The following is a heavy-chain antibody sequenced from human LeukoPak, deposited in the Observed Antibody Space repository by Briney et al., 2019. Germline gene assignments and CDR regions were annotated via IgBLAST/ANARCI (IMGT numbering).Heavy chain of an antibody. J-gene: IGHJ4*02. CDR3: ARDGGVPAAMTAGRGYFDY. D-gene: IGHD2-2*01. CDR1: GFTFSSYA. CDR2: ISYDGSNK. Sequence: PGGSLRLSCAASGFTFSSYAMHWVRQAPGKGLEWVAVISYDGSNKYYADSVKGRFTISRDNSENTLYLQMNSLRAEDTAVYYCARDGGVPAAMTAGRGYFDYWGQGTLVTVSS. V-gene: IGHV3-30*04.